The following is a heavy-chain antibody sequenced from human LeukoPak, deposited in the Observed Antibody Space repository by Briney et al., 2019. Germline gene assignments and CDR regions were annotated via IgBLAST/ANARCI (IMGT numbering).Heavy chain of an antibody. V-gene: IGHV3-73*01. J-gene: IGHJ5*02. CDR2: IRSKANSYAT. Sequence: GGSLKLSCAASGFTFSGSAMHWVRQASGKGLEWVGRIRSKANSYATAYAASVKGRFTISRDDSKNTAYLQMNSLKTEDTAVYYFIGDFWSGATPWGQGTLVTVSS. CDR1: GFTFSGSA. D-gene: IGHD3-3*01. CDR3: IGDFWSGATP.